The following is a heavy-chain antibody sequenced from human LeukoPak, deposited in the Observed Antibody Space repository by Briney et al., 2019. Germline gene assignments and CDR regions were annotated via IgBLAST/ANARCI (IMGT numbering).Heavy chain of an antibody. CDR3: AKDSLADIDY. Sequence: SGGSLRLSCAASGFIFSTYGMYGVPQAPGKGLEWVAFIRHDGSIKNYADSVKGRSTISRDNSKNTLYLQMNSLRAEDTAVYYCAKDSLADIDYWGQGTLVTVSS. CDR2: IRHDGSIK. J-gene: IGHJ4*02. CDR1: GFIFSTYG. D-gene: IGHD3-16*01. V-gene: IGHV3-30*02.